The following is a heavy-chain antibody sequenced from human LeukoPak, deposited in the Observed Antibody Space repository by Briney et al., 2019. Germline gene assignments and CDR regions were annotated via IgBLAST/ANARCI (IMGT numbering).Heavy chain of an antibody. J-gene: IGHJ2*01. D-gene: IGHD3-10*02. V-gene: IGHV3-23*01. CDR3: ARELVSSGTGYFDL. Sequence: GGSLRLSCEASGFTFGNFGMTWVSQAPGKGPRWVSGITGSTTWTYYAASVKGRFTVSRDNSQNTLHLQMNSLRADDTAVYYCARELVSSGTGYFDLWGRGTLVTVSS. CDR1: GFTFGNFG. CDR2: ITGSTTWT.